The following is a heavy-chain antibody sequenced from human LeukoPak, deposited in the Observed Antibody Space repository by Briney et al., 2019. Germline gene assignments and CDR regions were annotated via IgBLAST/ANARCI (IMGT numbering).Heavy chain of an antibody. D-gene: IGHD3-10*01. V-gene: IGHV1-2*02. CDR2: INPNTGGT. J-gene: IGHJ4*02. CDR3: ARDWYYGSGSSIDY. CDR1: GYTFTRYY. Sequence: GASVRVSCKASGYTFTRYYMHWVRQAPGQGLEWRGWINPNTGGTNYAQKLQGRVTMTTDTSTSTAYMELRSLRSDDTAVYYCARDWYYGSGSSIDYWGQGTLVTVSS.